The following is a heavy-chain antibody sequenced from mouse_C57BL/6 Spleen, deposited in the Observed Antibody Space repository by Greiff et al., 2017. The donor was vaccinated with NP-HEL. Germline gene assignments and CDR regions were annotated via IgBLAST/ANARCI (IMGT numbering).Heavy chain of an antibody. D-gene: IGHD1-1*01. CDR2: IHPNSGST. Sequence: QVQLKQPGAELVKPGASVKLSCKASGYTFTSYWMHWVKQRPGQGLEWIGMIHPNSGSTNYNEKFKSKATLTVDKSSSTAYMQLSSLTSEDSAVYYCAYYYGSRFWYFDVWGTGTTVTVSS. J-gene: IGHJ1*03. V-gene: IGHV1-64*01. CDR3: AYYYGSRFWYFDV. CDR1: GYTFTSYW.